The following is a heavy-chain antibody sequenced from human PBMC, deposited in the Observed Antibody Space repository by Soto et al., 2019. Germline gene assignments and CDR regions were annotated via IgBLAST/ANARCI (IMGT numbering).Heavy chain of an antibody. CDR3: ARTDRDFYGLDV. CDR2: ISAAGDP. CDR1: GFTFRNYD. V-gene: IGHV3-13*05. Sequence: EVQLVESGGGLVQPGGSLRLSCEASGFTFRNYDMHWVRQGTGKGLEWVSGISAAGDPDYADSVEGRFTISRENAQNSIFLQMNSLSVGDTAVYYCARTDRDFYGLDVWGQGTAVIVSS. J-gene: IGHJ6*02.